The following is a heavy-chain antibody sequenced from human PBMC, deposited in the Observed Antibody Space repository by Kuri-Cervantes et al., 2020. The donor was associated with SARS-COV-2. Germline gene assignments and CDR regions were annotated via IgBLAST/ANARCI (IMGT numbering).Heavy chain of an antibody. CDR2: FDPEDGET. Sequence: ASVKVSCKASGYTFTSYAMHWVRQAPGQRLEWMGGFDPEDGETIYAQKFQGRVTMTEDTSTDTAYMELSSLRSDDTAIYYCARSYGGNSYYYYYGMDVWGQGTTVTVSS. J-gene: IGHJ6*02. CDR3: ARSYGGNSYYYYYGMDV. V-gene: IGHV1-24*01. CDR1: GYTFTSYA. D-gene: IGHD4-23*01.